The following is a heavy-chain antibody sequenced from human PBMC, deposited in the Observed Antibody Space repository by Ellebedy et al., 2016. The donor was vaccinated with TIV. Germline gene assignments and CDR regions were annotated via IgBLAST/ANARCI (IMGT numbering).Heavy chain of an antibody. Sequence: AASVKVSCKASGYTFTNYYMHWVRQAPGHGLEWMGIINPSGGSTSYAQKLQGRLTMTRDTSTSTVFMELSSLRSEDTAVYFCAREIVRVPAAPYGMDVWGQGTTVTVSS. D-gene: IGHD2-2*01. CDR3: AREIVRVPAAPYGMDV. CDR1: GYTFTNYY. CDR2: INPSGGST. V-gene: IGHV1-46*04. J-gene: IGHJ6*02.